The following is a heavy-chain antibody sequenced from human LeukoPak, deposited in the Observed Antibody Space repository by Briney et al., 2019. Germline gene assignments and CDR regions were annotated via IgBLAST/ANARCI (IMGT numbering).Heavy chain of an antibody. CDR3: AKILPMNENFDY. J-gene: IGHJ4*02. V-gene: IGHV3-30-3*02. CDR2: ISYDGSNK. Sequence: PGGSLRLSCAASGFTFSSYAMHWVRQAPGKGLEWVAVISYDGSNKYYADSVKGRFTISRDNSKNTLYLQMNSLRAEDTAVYYCAKILPMNENFDYWGQGTLVTVSS. D-gene: IGHD1-1*01. CDR1: GFTFSSYA.